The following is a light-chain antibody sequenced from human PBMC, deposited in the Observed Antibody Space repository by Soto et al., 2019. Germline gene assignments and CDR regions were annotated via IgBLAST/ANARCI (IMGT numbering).Light chain of an antibody. CDR2: GAS. J-gene: IGKJ4*01. V-gene: IGKV3-20*01. CDR3: QQYGSSPLT. Sequence: EIVLTQSPGTLSLSPGERASLSCRASQSVSNSYLAWYQQKPGQAPRLLIYGASGRATGITDRFSGSGSGTDFTLTISRLEPEDSAVYYCQQYGSSPLTFGGGTKVEI. CDR1: QSVSNSY.